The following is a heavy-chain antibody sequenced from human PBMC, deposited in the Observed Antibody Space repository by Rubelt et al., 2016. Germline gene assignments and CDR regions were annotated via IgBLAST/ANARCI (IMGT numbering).Heavy chain of an antibody. V-gene: IGHV4-59*08. J-gene: IGHJ6*03. CDR1: GGSISGYY. CDR3: ARHVGVVDIYYYYYMDV. Sequence: GTLSLTCTVSGGSISGYYWSWIRQPPGRGLEWIGYIYYSGTTTYSPSLERRVSISVDMSKNQFSLKLSSVTAADTAVYYCARHVGVVDIYYYYYMDVWGKGTTVTVSS. D-gene: IGHD3-10*01. CDR2: IYYSGTT.